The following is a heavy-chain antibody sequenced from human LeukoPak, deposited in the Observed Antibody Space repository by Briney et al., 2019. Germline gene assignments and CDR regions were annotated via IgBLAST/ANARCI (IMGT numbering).Heavy chain of an antibody. J-gene: IGHJ4*02. D-gene: IGHD6-13*01. Sequence: AGGSLRLSCEASGFTFSSYWMHLVRRAPGKGLLWVSRINRDGSSTTYADSVKGRFTISRDNAKNTLYLQMDSLRAEDTAVYYCARVFTAAVGNPTIDYWGQGTLVTVSS. V-gene: IGHV3-74*01. CDR3: ARVFTAAVGNPTIDY. CDR1: GFTFSSYW. CDR2: INRDGSST.